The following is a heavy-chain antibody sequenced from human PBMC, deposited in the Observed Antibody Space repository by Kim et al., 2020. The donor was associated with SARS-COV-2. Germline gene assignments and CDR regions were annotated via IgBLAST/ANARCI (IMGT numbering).Heavy chain of an antibody. V-gene: IGHV1-18*04. Sequence: ASVKVSCKASGYTFTSYNFNWVRQAPGQGLEWMGWIHTYNGHTNYAQMFQDRVSMTTDTSTSTAYLEVRSLTSDDTALYFCAIHYGARSYLSPFDLWGQGTLVTVSS. D-gene: IGHD3-10*01. CDR3: AIHYGARSYLSPFDL. CDR1: GYTFTSYN. J-gene: IGHJ4*02. CDR2: IHTYNGHT.